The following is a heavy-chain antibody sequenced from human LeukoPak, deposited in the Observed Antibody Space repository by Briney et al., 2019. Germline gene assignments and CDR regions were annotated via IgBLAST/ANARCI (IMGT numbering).Heavy chain of an antibody. V-gene: IGHV4-61*02. J-gene: IGHJ4*02. CDR3: ARDWAIVGASGY. Sequence: PSETLSLTCTASGGSISSGSYYWSWIRQPAGKGLEWIGRIYTSGSTNYNPSLKSRVTISVDTSKNQFSLKLSSVTAADTAGYYCARDWAIVGASGYWGQGTLVTVSS. CDR2: IYTSGST. CDR1: GGSISSGSYY. D-gene: IGHD1-26*01.